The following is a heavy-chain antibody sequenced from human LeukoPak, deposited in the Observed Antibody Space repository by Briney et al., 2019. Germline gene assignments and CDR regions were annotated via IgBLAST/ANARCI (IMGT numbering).Heavy chain of an antibody. CDR2: ISSSSSYI. J-gene: IGHJ4*02. CDR3: AREVAAAAYYFDY. D-gene: IGHD6-13*01. V-gene: IGHV3-21*01. Sequence: GGSLRLSCAASGFTFSSFSMNWVRQAPGKGLEWVSSISSSSSYIYYADSVKGRFTISRDNAKNSLYLQMNSLRAEDTAMYYCAREVAAAAYYFDYWGQGTLVTVSS. CDR1: GFTFSSFS.